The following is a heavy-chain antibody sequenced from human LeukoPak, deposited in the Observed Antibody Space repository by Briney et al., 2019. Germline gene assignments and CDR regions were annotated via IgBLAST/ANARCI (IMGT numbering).Heavy chain of an antibody. V-gene: IGHV3-15*01. D-gene: IGHD3-10*01. CDR2: IKSKTDGGTT. J-gene: IGHJ4*02. Sequence: GGSLRLSCAASGFTFSNAWMSWIRQAPGKGLEWVGRIKSKTDGGTTDYAAPVKGRFTISRDDSKNTLYLQMNSLKTEDTAVYYCTRVLLWFGGFAYWGQGTLVTVSS. CDR3: TRVLLWFGGFAY. CDR1: GFTFSNAW.